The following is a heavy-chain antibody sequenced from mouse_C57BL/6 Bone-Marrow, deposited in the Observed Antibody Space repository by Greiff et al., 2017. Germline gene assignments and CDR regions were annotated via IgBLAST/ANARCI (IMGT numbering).Heavy chain of an antibody. Sequence: QVQLQQSGAELARPGASVKLSCKASGYTFTSYGISWVKQRTGQGLEWIGVIFPRSGNTYYNEKFKGKATLTADKSSTPAYMALRRLTTEESAVYFCADSGCFDVWGTGTTVTVSS. CDR3: ADSGCFDV. CDR2: IFPRSGNT. CDR1: GYTFTSYG. D-gene: IGHD3-1*01. V-gene: IGHV1-81*01. J-gene: IGHJ1*03.